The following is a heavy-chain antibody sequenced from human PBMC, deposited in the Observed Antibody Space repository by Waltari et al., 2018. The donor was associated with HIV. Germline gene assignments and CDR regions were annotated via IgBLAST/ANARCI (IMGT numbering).Heavy chain of an antibody. Sequence: EVQLVESGGGLVKPGGSLRLSCAASGFTFSNAAMSWVRQAPGKGLEWVGRIKSKTDGGTADYSAPVKGRFTISRDDSKNTLYLQMNSLKTEDTAMYYCTGPYGEEYYGMDVWGQGTTVTVSS. CDR1: GFTFSNAA. D-gene: IGHD3-10*01. J-gene: IGHJ6*02. CDR3: TGPYGEEYYGMDV. CDR2: IKSKTDGGTA. V-gene: IGHV3-15*01.